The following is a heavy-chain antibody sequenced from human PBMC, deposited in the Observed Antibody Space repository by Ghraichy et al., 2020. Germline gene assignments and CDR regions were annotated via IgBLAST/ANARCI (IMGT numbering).Heavy chain of an antibody. CDR2: IRQDGNEK. CDR1: GFTFSTYW. CDR3: ASTVAGFLDR. J-gene: IGHJ5*02. V-gene: IGHV3-7*03. Sequence: LSLTCAASGFTFSTYWMSWVRQAPGKGLEWVANIRQDGNEKYSVDSVWGRFTISRDNAKNSLYLQMNSLRAEDTAVYYCASTVAGFLDRWGQGTLITVSS. D-gene: IGHD4-23*01.